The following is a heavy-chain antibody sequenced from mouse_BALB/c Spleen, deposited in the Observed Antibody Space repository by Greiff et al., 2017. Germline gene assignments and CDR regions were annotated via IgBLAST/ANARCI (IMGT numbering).Heavy chain of an antibody. J-gene: IGHJ2*01. Sequence: QVQLKESGAELVRPGTSVKISCKASGYTFTNYWLGWVKQRPGHGLEWIGDIYPGGGYTNYNEKFKGKATLTADTSSSTAYMQLSSLTSEDSAVYFCARLEITTTGVFDYWGQGTTLTVSS. CDR2: IYPGGGYT. CDR1: GYTFTNYW. CDR3: ARLEITTTGVFDY. D-gene: IGHD2-4*01. V-gene: IGHV1-63*02.